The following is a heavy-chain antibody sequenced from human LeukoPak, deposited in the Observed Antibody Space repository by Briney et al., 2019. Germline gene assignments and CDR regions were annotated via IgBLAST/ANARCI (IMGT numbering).Heavy chain of an antibody. J-gene: IGHJ3*02. Sequence: SVKVSCKASGYTFTSCGVSWVRQAPGQGLEWMGGIIPIFGTANYAQKFQGRVAMTEDTSTDTAYMELSSLRSEDTAVYYCATPRRWEPDAFDIWGQGTMVTVSS. CDR3: ATPRRWEPDAFDI. D-gene: IGHD1-26*01. CDR2: IIPIFGTA. V-gene: IGHV1-69*06. CDR1: GYTFTSCG.